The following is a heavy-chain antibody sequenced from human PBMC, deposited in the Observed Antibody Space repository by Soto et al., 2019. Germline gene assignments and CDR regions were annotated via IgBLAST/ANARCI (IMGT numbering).Heavy chain of an antibody. CDR1: GGSISSGGYS. Sequence: SETLSLTCAVSGGSISSGGYSWSWIRQPPGKGLEWIGYIYHSGSTYYNPSLKSRVTISVDRSKNQFSLKLSSVTAADTAVYYCARLGAYYQSLDPWCPGTLVSVSS. J-gene: IGHJ5*02. CDR3: ARLGAYYQSLDP. V-gene: IGHV4-30-2*01. D-gene: IGHD2-21*01. CDR2: IYHSGST.